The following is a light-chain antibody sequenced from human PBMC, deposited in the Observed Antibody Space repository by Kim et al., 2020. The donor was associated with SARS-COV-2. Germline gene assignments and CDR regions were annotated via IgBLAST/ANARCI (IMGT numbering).Light chain of an antibody. CDR3: QQSDSTPLT. Sequence: DIQMTQSPSSLSASVGDRVTITCRASQSISSYLNWYQQKPGKAPKLLIYAASSLQSGVPSRFSGSGSGTDFTLTISSLQPDDFATYYCQQSDSTPLTFGGGTKVDFK. CDR2: AAS. J-gene: IGKJ4*02. V-gene: IGKV1-39*01. CDR1: QSISSY.